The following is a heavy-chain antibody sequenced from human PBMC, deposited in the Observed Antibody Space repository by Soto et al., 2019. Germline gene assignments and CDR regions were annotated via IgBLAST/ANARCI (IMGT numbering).Heavy chain of an antibody. CDR3: ARGRTIASRWWFDP. J-gene: IGHJ5*02. V-gene: IGHV4-59*12. D-gene: IGHD6-6*01. CDR1: GGSTSSYY. CDR2: IYYSGST. Sequence: ASETLSLTCTVSGGSTSSYYWTWIRQLPGKGLEWIGYIYYSGSTNYNPSLKSRVTISVDTSNNHFSLRLTSVTAADTAVYYCARGRTIASRWWFDPWGQGILVTVSS.